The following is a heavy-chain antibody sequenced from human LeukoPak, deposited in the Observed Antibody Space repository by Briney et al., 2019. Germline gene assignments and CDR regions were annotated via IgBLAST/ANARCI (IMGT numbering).Heavy chain of an antibody. V-gene: IGHV4-39*01. D-gene: IGHD6-13*01. Sequence: SETLSLTCTVSGGSISSNSDYCGWIRQPPGKGLEWIGSIYYSGNTYYNSTLKSRVTISIDTSKNQFSLKLTSVTAADTAVYYCALLVAAPAYFDYWGQGTLVTVSS. CDR2: IYYSGNT. J-gene: IGHJ4*02. CDR1: GGSISSNSDY. CDR3: ALLVAAPAYFDY.